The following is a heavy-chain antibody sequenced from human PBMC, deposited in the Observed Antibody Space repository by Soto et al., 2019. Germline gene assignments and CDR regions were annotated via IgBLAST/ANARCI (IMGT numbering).Heavy chain of an antibody. V-gene: IGHV1-69*13. Sequence: SGKVSCKAVGGTFSSYAISWVRQAPGQGLEWMGGIIPIFGTANYAQKFQGRVTTTADESTSTAYMELSSLRSEDTAVYYCARVPQIAARYYFDYWGQGTLVTVSS. CDR3: ARVPQIAARYYFDY. J-gene: IGHJ4*02. D-gene: IGHD6-6*01. CDR1: GGTFSSYA. CDR2: IIPIFGTA.